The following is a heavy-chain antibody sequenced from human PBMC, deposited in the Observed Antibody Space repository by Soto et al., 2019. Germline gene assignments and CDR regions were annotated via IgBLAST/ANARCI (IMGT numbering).Heavy chain of an antibody. CDR2: VHSVVTT. J-gene: IGHJ4*02. D-gene: IGHD1-26*01. CDR1: GASIRTADLY. Sequence: QVHLQESGPGLVKPSQTLSLTCTVAGASIRTADLYWTWIRQPPGKCLEWIGFVHSVVTTDYSPSRMSRITMSVDMSTNQFSLSLRSVTVADAAVYYCAGGRDYFDYWGRGTLVTVSS. CDR3: AGGRDYFDY. V-gene: IGHV4-30-4*01.